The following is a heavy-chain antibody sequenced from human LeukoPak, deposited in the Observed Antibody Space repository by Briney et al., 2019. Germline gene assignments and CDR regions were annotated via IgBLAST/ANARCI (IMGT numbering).Heavy chain of an antibody. Sequence: GRSLRLSCEASGFSLSSYAFHWVRQAPGKGLEWVAVIWYDGSNKYYADSVKGRFTISRDNSKNTLYLQMNSLRAEDTAVYYCARDGSLSMVRGVMDYWGQGTLVTVSS. J-gene: IGHJ4*02. D-gene: IGHD3-10*01. V-gene: IGHV3-33*08. CDR2: IWYDGSNK. CDR3: ARDGSLSMVRGVMDY. CDR1: GFSLSSYA.